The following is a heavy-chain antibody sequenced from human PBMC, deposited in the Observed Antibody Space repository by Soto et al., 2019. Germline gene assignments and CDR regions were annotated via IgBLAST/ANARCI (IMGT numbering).Heavy chain of an antibody. CDR2: IWYDGSNK. CDR1: GFTFSSYG. J-gene: IGHJ6*02. Sequence: SGGSLRLSCAASGFTFSSYGMHWVRQAPGKGLEWVAVIWYDGSNKYYADSVKGRFTISRDNSKNTLYLQMNSLRAEDTAVYYCARGAEYYYYYGMDVWGQGTTVTVSS. V-gene: IGHV3-33*01. CDR3: ARGAEYYYYYGMDV.